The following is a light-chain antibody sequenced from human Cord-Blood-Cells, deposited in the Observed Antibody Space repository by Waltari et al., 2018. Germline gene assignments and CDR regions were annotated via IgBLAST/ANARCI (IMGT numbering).Light chain of an antibody. J-gene: IGLJ2*01. Sequence: QSALTQPRSVSGSPGQSVTISCTGTSSDVGGYNYVSWYQQHPGKAPKLMIYDFSKRPSGVPDRFSGSKSGNTASLTISGLQAEDEADYSCCSYAGSYVVFGGGTKLTVL. V-gene: IGLV2-11*01. CDR2: DFS. CDR3: CSYAGSYVV. CDR1: SSDVGGYNY.